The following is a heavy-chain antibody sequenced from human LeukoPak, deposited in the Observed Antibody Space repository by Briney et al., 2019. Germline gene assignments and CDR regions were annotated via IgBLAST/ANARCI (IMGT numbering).Heavy chain of an antibody. CDR1: GYTFTSYY. V-gene: IGHV1-46*03. CDR3: ARGTYYDFWSGYWGSSTIDY. CDR2: INPSGGST. D-gene: IGHD3-3*01. Sequence: GASVKVSCKASGYTFTSYYMHWVRQAPGQGLEWMGVINPSGGSTTYAQKFQGRVTVTRDTSTRTVYMELSSLRSEDTAVYYCARGTYYDFWSGYWGSSTIDYWGQGTLVTVSS. J-gene: IGHJ4*02.